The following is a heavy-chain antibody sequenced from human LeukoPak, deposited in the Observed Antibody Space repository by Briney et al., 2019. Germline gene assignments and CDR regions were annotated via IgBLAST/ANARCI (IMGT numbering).Heavy chain of an antibody. CDR2: VNLQGST. CDR3: AREGGPYRPLDY. Sequence: SETLSLTCGVYGGSITNTNYWTWVRLPPGKGLEWIGEVNLQGSTNYNPPLMGRVAISVDTSENHISLQLTSVTAADTAVYYCAREGGPYRPLDYSGQGTLVTVSS. V-gene: IGHV4-4*02. CDR1: GGSITNTNY. J-gene: IGHJ4*02.